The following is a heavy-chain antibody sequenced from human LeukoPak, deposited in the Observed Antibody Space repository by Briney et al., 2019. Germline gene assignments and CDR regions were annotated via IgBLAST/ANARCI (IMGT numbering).Heavy chain of an antibody. J-gene: IGHJ4*02. CDR2: ISTNGGST. V-gene: IGHV3-64D*06. CDR3: VKASEHYDS. D-gene: IGHD3-3*02. Sequence: GGSLRLSCSASGFTFSTYGMHWVRQGPGKGLEQVAAISTNGGSTYYADSVKGRFTISRDNSKNTLYLQMSSLRAEDTAVYYCVKASEHYDSWGQGTLVTVSS. CDR1: GFTFSTYG.